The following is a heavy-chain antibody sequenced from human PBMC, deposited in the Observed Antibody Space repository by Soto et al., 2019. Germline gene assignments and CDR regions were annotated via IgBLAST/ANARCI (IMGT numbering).Heavy chain of an antibody. V-gene: IGHV1-18*01. J-gene: IGHJ5*02. CDR3: PRVVAYCGGDCYSWSVWFDP. D-gene: IGHD2-21*01. Sequence: QVQLVQSGAEVKKPGASVKVSCKASGYTFTSYGISWVRQAPGQGLEWMGWISAYNGNTNYAQKLQGRVTMTTDTSTSTAYMELRSLRSDDTAVYYCPRVVAYCGGDCYSWSVWFDPWGQGTLVTVSS. CDR1: GYTFTSYG. CDR2: ISAYNGNT.